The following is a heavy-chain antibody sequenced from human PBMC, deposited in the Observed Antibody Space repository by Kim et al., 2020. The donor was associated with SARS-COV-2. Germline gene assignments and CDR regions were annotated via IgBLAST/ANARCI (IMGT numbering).Heavy chain of an antibody. CDR2: IYLDDDK. CDR3: AHSRTYGSGSTNDRHNGFDP. V-gene: IGHV2-5*02. CDR1: GFSLSTSGVG. D-gene: IGHD3-10*01. Sequence: SGPTLVKPTQTLTLTCTFSGFSLSTSGVGVGWIRQPPGKALEWLALIYLDDDKRYSPSLKSRLTITKDTSKNQVVLTMTNMDPGDTATYYCAHSRTYGSGSTNDRHNGFDPWGQGTLVTVSS. J-gene: IGHJ5*02.